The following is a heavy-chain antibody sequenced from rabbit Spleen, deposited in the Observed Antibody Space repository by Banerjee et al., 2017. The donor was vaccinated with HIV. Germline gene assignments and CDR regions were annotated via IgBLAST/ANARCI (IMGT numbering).Heavy chain of an antibody. CDR3: AISSPGSSYGFNL. CDR2: IYTGSDST. Sequence: QSLEESGGGLVKPEGSLTLTCTASGFDLSSYYYMCRVRQAPGKGLEWIACIYTGSDSTYYASWAKGRFTISKTSSTTVTLQMTRLTAADTATYFCAISSPGSSYGFNLWGQGTLVTVS. CDR1: GFDLSSYYY. J-gene: IGHJ4*01. D-gene: IGHD8-1*01. V-gene: IGHV1S40*01.